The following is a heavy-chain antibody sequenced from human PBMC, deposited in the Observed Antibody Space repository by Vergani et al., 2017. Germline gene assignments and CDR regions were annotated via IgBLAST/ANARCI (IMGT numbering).Heavy chain of an antibody. D-gene: IGHD3-3*01. V-gene: IGHV1-46*01. CDR3: ARVRFLEWLFPDY. CDR1: GYTFTSYY. CDR2: INPSGGST. Sequence: QVQLVQSGAEVKKPGASVKVSCKAPGYTFTSYYMHWVRQAPGQGVKWMGIINPSGGSTSYAQKFQGRVTMTRDTSTSTVYMELSSLRSGDTAVYYCARVRFLEWLFPDYWGQGTLVTVSS. J-gene: IGHJ4*02.